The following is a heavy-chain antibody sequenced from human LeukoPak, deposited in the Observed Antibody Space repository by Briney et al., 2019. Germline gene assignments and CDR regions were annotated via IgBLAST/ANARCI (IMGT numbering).Heavy chain of an antibody. V-gene: IGHV3-21*01. CDR1: GFSFSTYS. CDR3: ARQGGMQSFDY. Sequence: PGGSLRLSCAASGFSFSTYSMNWVRQAPGKGLEWVAYISGGSRYIYYADSVKGRFTVSRDNAENSSYLHMNSLRAEDTAVYYCARQGGMQSFDYWGQGILVTVSS. J-gene: IGHJ4*02. D-gene: IGHD6-19*01. CDR2: ISGGSRYI.